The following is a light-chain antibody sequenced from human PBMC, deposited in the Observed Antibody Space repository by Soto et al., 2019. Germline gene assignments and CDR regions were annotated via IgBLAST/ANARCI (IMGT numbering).Light chain of an antibody. V-gene: IGKV1-6*01. Sequence: AIQMTQFPSSLSASVGDRVTITCRASQDIRSDLGWYQQRPGKAPKLLIYATSSLQSGVPSKFSGSGSGTDFTLTISSLQPYDFATYYCLQDYNYPLTVGGGTKVDI. CDR3: LQDYNYPLT. CDR2: ATS. CDR1: QDIRSD. J-gene: IGKJ4*01.